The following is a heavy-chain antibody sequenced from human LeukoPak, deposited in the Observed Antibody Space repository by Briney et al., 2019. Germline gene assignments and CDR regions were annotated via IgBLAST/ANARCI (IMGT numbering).Heavy chain of an antibody. V-gene: IGHV4-39*01. Sequence: PSETLSLTCTVSGGSISSSSYYWGWIRQPPGKGLEWIGSIYYSGSPYYNPSLKSRVTISVDTSKNQFSLKLSSVTAADTAVYYCARHPSYYGSGSPFAWGQGTLVTVSS. D-gene: IGHD3-10*01. CDR2: IYYSGSP. J-gene: IGHJ5*02. CDR1: GGSISSSSYY. CDR3: ARHPSYYGSGSPFA.